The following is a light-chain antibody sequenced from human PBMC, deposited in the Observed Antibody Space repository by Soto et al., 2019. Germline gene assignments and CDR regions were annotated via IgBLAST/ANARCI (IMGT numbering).Light chain of an antibody. Sequence: QSALAQPASVSGSPGQSITISCTGTSSDVGGYDFVSWYQHHPGKAPKLMIYDVSNRPSGLSDRFSGSKSGDTASLTISGLQTEDEADYYCTSYAGGNILVFGGGTKLTVL. CDR2: DVS. CDR1: SSDVGGYDF. CDR3: TSYAGGNILV. J-gene: IGLJ2*01. V-gene: IGLV2-14*01.